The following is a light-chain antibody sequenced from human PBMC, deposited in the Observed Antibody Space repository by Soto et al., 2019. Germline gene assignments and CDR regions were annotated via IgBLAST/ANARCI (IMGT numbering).Light chain of an antibody. CDR3: QQRHMWPIT. CDR1: QTISGW. CDR2: DAY. V-gene: IGKV1-5*01. Sequence: DIQLTQSPSFLSASLGDRVTITCRASQTISGWLAWYQQKPGKAPNLLIYDAYNRATGIPPRFSGSGSGTDFTLTISSLEPEDSAVYYCQQRHMWPITFGQGTRLEIK. J-gene: IGKJ5*01.